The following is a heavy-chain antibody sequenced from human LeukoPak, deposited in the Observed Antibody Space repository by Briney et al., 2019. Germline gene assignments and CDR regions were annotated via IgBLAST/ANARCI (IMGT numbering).Heavy chain of an antibody. D-gene: IGHD6-13*01. Sequence: PSETLSLTCTVSGGSISSSSYYWGWIRQSPGKGLEWIGSIYYSGSTYYNPSLKSRVTISVDTSKNQFSLQLNSVTPEDTAVYYCAKQQSSRGGAFDIWGQGTMVTVSS. V-gene: IGHV4-39*07. J-gene: IGHJ3*02. CDR1: GGSISSSSYY. CDR2: IYYSGST. CDR3: AKQQSSRGGAFDI.